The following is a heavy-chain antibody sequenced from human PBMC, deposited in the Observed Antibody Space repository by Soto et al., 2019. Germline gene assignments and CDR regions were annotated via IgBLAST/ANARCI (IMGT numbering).Heavy chain of an antibody. CDR3: AKHEAPITIFGVEDV. Sequence: GGSLRLSCAASGFTFSSYAMSWVRQAPGKGLEWVSAISGSGGSTYYADSVKGRFTISRDNSKNTLYLQMNSLRAEDTAVYYWAKHEAPITIFGVEDVWGKGTTVTVSS. J-gene: IGHJ6*04. V-gene: IGHV3-23*01. CDR1: GFTFSSYA. D-gene: IGHD3-3*01. CDR2: ISGSGGST.